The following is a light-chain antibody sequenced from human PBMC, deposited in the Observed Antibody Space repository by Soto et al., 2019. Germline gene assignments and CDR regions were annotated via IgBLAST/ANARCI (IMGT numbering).Light chain of an antibody. CDR2: DAS. Sequence: EIVLTQSAATLSSSPGERATLSCRASQSVSNYLAWFQQKPGQAPRLLIYDASNRATGIPARFSGSGSGTDFTLTISSLEPEDFAVYYCQQRSSWPLLTFGGGTKVEI. CDR3: QQRSSWPLLT. J-gene: IGKJ4*01. V-gene: IGKV3-11*01. CDR1: QSVSNY.